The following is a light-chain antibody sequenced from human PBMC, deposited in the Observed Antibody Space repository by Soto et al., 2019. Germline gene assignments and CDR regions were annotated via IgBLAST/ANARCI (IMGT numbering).Light chain of an antibody. Sequence: DIQMTQSPSTLSASVGDRVTITCRASQNIGNWLAWYQQKSGKTPDLLIYDASSLESGVPLRFSGSGSGTEFTLTISSLQTDDSATYYCQQYNDEPWTFGQGTKV. CDR1: QNIGNW. V-gene: IGKV1-5*01. CDR3: QQYNDEPWT. CDR2: DAS. J-gene: IGKJ1*01.